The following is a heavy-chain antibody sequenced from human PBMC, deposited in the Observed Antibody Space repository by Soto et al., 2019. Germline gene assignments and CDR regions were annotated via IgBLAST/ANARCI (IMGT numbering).Heavy chain of an antibody. D-gene: IGHD1-26*01. V-gene: IGHV1-2*04. CDR2: INPNSGGT. Sequence: ASVKVSCKASGYTFTRSGISWVRQAPGQGLEWMGWINPNSGGTNYAQKFQGWVTMTRDTSISTAYMELSRLRSDDTAVYYCATQRSEWELSFDYWGQGTLVTFSS. J-gene: IGHJ4*02. CDR1: GYTFTRSG. CDR3: ATQRSEWELSFDY.